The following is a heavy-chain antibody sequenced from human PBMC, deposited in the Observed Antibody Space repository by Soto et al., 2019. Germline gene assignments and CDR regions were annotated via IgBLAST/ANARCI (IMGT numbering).Heavy chain of an antibody. CDR3: ARDMFRDYYLRYFDSFDS. J-gene: IGHJ5*01. CDR1: GFTFSDYY. Sequence: QVQLVESGGGLVKPGGSLRLSCAASGFTFSDYYMSWIRQAPGKGLDWVSYISSSSSYTNYADSVKGRFTISRDNAKNSLYLQMNSMRAEDTAVYYCARDMFRDYYLRYFDSFDSWGQGTLVTVSS. CDR2: ISSSSSYT. D-gene: IGHD3-9*01. V-gene: IGHV3-11*05.